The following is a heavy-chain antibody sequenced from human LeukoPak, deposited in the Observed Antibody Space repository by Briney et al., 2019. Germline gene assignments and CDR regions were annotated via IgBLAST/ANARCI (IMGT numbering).Heavy chain of an antibody. CDR2: ISGSGGST. V-gene: IGHV3-23*01. D-gene: IGHD3-22*01. J-gene: IGHJ3*02. CDR1: GFTFSSYA. CDR3: AKTLSTYDSSGYYPPLYAFDI. Sequence: GGSLRLSCAASGFTFSSYAMSWFRQAPGKGLEWVSSISGSGGSTYYADYVKGRFTISRDNSKNTLYLQMNSLRAEDTAVYYCAKTLSTYDSSGYYPPLYAFDIWGQGTMVTVSS.